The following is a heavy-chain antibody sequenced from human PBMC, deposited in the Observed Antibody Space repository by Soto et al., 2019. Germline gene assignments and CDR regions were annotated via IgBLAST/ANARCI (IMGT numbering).Heavy chain of an antibody. CDR1: GYTFTGYY. CDR2: INPNSGGT. J-gene: IGHJ1*01. CDR3: ARGSYGDYVLQYFQH. V-gene: IGHV1-2*04. Sequence: ASVKVSCKASGYTFTGYYMHWVRQAPGQGLEWMGWINPNSGGTNYAQKLQGWVTMTRDTSISTAYMELSRLRSDDTAVYYCARGSYGDYVLQYFQHWGQDTLVTVSS. D-gene: IGHD4-17*01.